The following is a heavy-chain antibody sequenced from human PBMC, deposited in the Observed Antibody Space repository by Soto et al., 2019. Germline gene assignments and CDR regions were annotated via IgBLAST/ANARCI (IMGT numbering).Heavy chain of an antibody. Sequence: GGSLRLSCAASGFTFTHYAMTWGRQARGKGLEWGSTISGSGFTTYYADSVKGRFTISRDNAKNTLYLQMNSLRAEDTAVYYCAKLIFGVGFGAFDIWGQGTMVTVSS. J-gene: IGHJ3*02. CDR1: GFTFTHYA. CDR2: ISGSGFTT. V-gene: IGHV3-23*01. D-gene: IGHD3-3*01. CDR3: AKLIFGVGFGAFDI.